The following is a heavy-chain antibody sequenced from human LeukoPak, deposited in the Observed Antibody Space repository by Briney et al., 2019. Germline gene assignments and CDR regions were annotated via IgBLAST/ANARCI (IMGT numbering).Heavy chain of an antibody. D-gene: IGHD2-2*01. CDR2: IYTSGST. CDR3: ARDCSSTSCYWWGFDY. Sequence: SETLSLTCTVSGGSISSYYWSWIRQPAGKGLEWIGRIYTSGSTNYNPSLKSRVTMSVDTSKNQFSLKLSSVTAADTAVYYCARDCSSTSCYWWGFDYWGQGTLVTISS. J-gene: IGHJ4*02. V-gene: IGHV4-4*07. CDR1: GGSISSYY.